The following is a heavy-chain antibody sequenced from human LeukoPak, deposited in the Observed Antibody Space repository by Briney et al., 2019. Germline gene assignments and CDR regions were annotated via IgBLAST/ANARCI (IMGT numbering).Heavy chain of an antibody. CDR3: ARETLGRCSGHCEFT. J-gene: IGHJ4*02. CDR2: MNADGSET. V-gene: IGHV3-7*05. CDR1: GFTFSNYW. Sequence: SGGSLRLSCAASGFTFSNYWMTWVRQAPGKGLEWVANMNADGSETYHVDSLKGRFTISRDNAKNSLYLQMNGLRDEDTAVHYCARETLGRCSGHCEFTWGQGTLVTVSS. D-gene: IGHD2-15*01.